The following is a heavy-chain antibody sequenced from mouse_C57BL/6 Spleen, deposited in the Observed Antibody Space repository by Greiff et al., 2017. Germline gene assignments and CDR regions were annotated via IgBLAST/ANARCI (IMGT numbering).Heavy chain of an antibody. V-gene: IGHV5-17*01. D-gene: IGHD1-1*01. J-gene: IGHJ1*03. CDR1: GFTFSDYG. CDR3: ARHYGSSYWYFDV. CDR2: ISSGSSTI. Sequence: DVHLVESGGGLVKPGGSLKLSCAASGFTFSDYGMHWVRQAPEKGLEWVAYISSGSSTIYYADTVKGRFTISRDNAKNTLFLQMTSLRSEDTAMYYCARHYGSSYWYFDVWGTGTTVTVSS.